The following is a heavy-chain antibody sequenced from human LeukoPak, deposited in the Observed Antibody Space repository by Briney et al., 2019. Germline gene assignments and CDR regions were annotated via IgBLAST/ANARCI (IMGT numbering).Heavy chain of an antibody. D-gene: IGHD2-15*01. CDR1: GYTFTSYG. V-gene: IGHV1-18*01. CDR2: ISAYNGNT. J-gene: IGHJ6*03. Sequence: ASVKVSCKASGYTFTSYGISWVRQAPGQGLEWMGWISAYNGNTNYAQKLQGRVTMTTDTSTSTAYMELRSLRSVDTAVYYCARDRSYPPQLLRDYYYYMDVWGKGTTVTVSS. CDR3: ARDRSYPPQLLRDYYYYMDV.